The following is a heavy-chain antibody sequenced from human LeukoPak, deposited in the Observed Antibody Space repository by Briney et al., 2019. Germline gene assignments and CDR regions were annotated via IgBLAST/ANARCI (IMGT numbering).Heavy chain of an antibody. CDR1: GYRFTSHW. CDR2: ISPGDSHT. D-gene: IGHD7-27*01. Sequence: GESLKISCKCSGYRFTSHWIAWVRQMPGKGLEWMGIISPGDSHTRYSPSFQGQVTTSADKSISTAYLHWGRLKASDTAMYFCARRYWGLRMGGGYFFDYWGQGTLVTVSS. J-gene: IGHJ4*02. V-gene: IGHV5-51*01. CDR3: ARRYWGLRMGGGYFFDY.